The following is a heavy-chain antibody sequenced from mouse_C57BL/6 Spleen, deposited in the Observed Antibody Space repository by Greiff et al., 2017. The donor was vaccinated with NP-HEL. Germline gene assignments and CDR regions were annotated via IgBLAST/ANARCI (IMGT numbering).Heavy chain of an antibody. V-gene: IGHV3-6*01. CDR1: GYSITSGYY. CDR2: ISYDGSN. D-gene: IGHD1-1*01. J-gene: IGHJ2*01. Sequence: EVKLQESGPGLVKPSQSLSLTCSVTGYSITSGYYWNWIRQFPGNKLEWMGYISYDGSNNYNPSLKNRISITRDTSKNQFFLKLNSVTTEDTATYYCAREENYYGSSYGLDYWGQGTTLTVSS. CDR3: AREENYYGSSYGLDY.